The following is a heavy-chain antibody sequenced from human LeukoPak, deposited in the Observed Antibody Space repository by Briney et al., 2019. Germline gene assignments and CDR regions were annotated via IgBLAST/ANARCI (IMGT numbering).Heavy chain of an antibody. Sequence: GASVKVSRKASGYTFTGYYMHWVRQAPGQGLEWMGWINPNSGGTNYAQKFQGRVTMTRDTSISTAYMELSRLRSDDTAVYYCALAPEMATPYFDYWGQGTLVTVSS. CDR1: GYTFTGYY. CDR2: INPNSGGT. CDR3: ALAPEMATPYFDY. V-gene: IGHV1-2*02. J-gene: IGHJ4*02. D-gene: IGHD5-24*01.